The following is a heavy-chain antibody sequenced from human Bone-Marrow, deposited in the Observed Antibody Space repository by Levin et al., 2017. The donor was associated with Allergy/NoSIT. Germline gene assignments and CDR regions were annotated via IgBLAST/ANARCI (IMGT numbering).Heavy chain of an antibody. CDR3: ARHGDNSGGSRFDP. Sequence: PSETLSLTCSVSGGSISSSHYYWGWIRQPPGKGLEWIGTIYYSGSTYYTPSLKSRVTISVDTSKNQFSLKVNSVTAADTAVYYCARHGDNSGGSRFDPWGQGTLVTVSS. CDR2: IYYSGST. V-gene: IGHV4-39*01. D-gene: IGHD6-19*01. CDR1: GGSISSSHYY. J-gene: IGHJ5*02.